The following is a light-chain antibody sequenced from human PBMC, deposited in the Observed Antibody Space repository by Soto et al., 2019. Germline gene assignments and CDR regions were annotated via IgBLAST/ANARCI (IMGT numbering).Light chain of an antibody. Sequence: DIQMTQSPSTLSASVGDRVTITCRASQSISSWLAWYQQKPGKAPKLLIYKASSLESGVPSRFSGSGSGTEFTLTISSLQPDDFATYYCQQYNSYSVTFXHGTKVDIK. CDR3: QQYNSYSVT. CDR2: KAS. V-gene: IGKV1-5*03. J-gene: IGKJ1*01. CDR1: QSISSW.